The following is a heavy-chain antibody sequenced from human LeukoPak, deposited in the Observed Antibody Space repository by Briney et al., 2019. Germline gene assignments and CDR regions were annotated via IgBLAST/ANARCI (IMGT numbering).Heavy chain of an antibody. D-gene: IGHD3-16*01. J-gene: IGHJ5*02. CDR3: ARVHYYDGRGRFDP. CDR2: VYFDGGT. CDR1: GGSVTSGTYH. Sequence: SETLSLTCSVSGGSVTSGTYHWGWIRQPPGKGLEWIGSVYFDGGTHYNPSLQSRVTISVDTSKNQFSLRLSSVTAADTALYYCARVHYYDGRGRFDPWGQGTLVTVSS. V-gene: IGHV4-39*07.